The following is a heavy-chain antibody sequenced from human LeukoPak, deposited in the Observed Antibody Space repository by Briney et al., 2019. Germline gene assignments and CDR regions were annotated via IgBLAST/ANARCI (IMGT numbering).Heavy chain of an antibody. CDR3: ASNTAMDSYYYYMDV. D-gene: IGHD5-18*01. CDR2: ISSSCSTI. J-gene: IGHJ6*03. V-gene: IGHV3-48*03. CDR1: GFTFSSYE. Sequence: GGSLRLPCAASGFTFSSYEMNWVRQAPGKGLEGVSYISSSCSTIYYADYVKGRFTISRDNAKNSLYLQMNSLRAEDTAVYYCASNTAMDSYYYYMDVWGKGTTVTVSS.